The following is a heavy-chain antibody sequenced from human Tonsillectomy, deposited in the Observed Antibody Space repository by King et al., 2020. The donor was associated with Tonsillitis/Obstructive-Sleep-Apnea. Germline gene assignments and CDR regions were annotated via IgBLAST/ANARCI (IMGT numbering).Heavy chain of an antibody. CDR2: ISHDGSKK. Sequence: QVQLVESGGGVVQPGRSLRLSCVGSGFTLNNYTLQWVRQAPGRGLEWVAVISHDGSKKYYTDSVKGRFTISRDNSKNKVYLQMNSLGAEDTAVYYCARDQEQQLVPGFFDYWGQGTLVTVSS. V-gene: IGHV3-30*04. J-gene: IGHJ4*02. D-gene: IGHD6-13*01. CDR3: ARDQEQQLVPGFFDY. CDR1: GFTLNNYT.